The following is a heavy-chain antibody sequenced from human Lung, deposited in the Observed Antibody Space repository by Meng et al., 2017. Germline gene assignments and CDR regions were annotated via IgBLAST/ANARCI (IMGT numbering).Heavy chain of an antibody. J-gene: IGHJ4*02. V-gene: IGHV4-34*01. Sequence: QVQLQQGGAGLLRPSETLSLTCVVSGGSFSDYYWSWIRQPPGKGLEGIGEINHSGSTNYNPSLESRATISVDTSQNNLSLKLSSVTAADSAVYYCARGPTTMAHDFDYWGQGTLVTVSS. CDR3: ARGPTTMAHDFDY. CDR2: INHSGST. D-gene: IGHD4-11*01. CDR1: GGSFSDYY.